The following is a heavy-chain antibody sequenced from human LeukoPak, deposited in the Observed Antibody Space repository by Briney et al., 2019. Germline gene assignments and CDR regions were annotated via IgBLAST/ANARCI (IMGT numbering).Heavy chain of an antibody. Sequence: PGGSLRLSCAASGFTFGHYAMTWVRQAPGKGLEWVSGISGSTGTTYYADSVKGRFTLSRDNSKNTLYLQMNSLRVEDTAIYYCAKDEGGNYYAWFDPWGQGTLVTVSS. CDR2: ISGSTGTT. V-gene: IGHV3-23*01. CDR3: AKDEGGNYYAWFDP. J-gene: IGHJ5*02. CDR1: GFTFGHYA. D-gene: IGHD1-26*01.